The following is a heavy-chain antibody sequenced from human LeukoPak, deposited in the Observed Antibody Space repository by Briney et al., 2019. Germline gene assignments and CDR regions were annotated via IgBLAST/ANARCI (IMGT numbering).Heavy chain of an antibody. Sequence: ASVKVSCKASGYTFTSYGISWVRQAPGQGLEWMGWMNPNSGNTGYAQKFQGRVTMTRNTSISTAYMELSSLRSEDTAVYYCARATPRRGNSYGYVSWGQGTRVTVSS. D-gene: IGHD5-18*01. J-gene: IGHJ4*02. CDR1: GYTFTSYG. V-gene: IGHV1-8*02. CDR2: MNPNSGNT. CDR3: ARATPRRGNSYGYVS.